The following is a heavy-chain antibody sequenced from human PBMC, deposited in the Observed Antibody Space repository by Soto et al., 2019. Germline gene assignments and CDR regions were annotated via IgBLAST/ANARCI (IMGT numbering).Heavy chain of an antibody. V-gene: IGHV1-69*12. CDR3: AGEGVTSSMSLPWMGYHYYGLDV. CDR1: GGTFNSHT. J-gene: IGHJ6*02. Sequence: QVQLVQSGAEVKKPGSSVKVSCRASGGTFNSHTISWVRQAPGQGLEWMGGIMPMFGVTNYARKFQGRLTTTANESTTTADMEPTSLTSDDTAVYYCAGEGVTSSMSLPWMGYHYYGLDVWGQGTTVNVSS. CDR2: IMPMFGVT. D-gene: IGHD2-2*01.